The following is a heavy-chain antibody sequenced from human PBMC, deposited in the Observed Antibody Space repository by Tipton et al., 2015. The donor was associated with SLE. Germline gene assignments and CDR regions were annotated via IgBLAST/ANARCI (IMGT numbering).Heavy chain of an antibody. V-gene: IGHV4-61*10. CDR2: IYYSGST. J-gene: IGHJ4*02. Sequence: LRLSCTVSGGSISSGSYYWSWIRQPAGKGLEWIGYIYYSGSTNYNPSLKSRVTISVDTSKNQFSLKLSSVTAADTAVYYCARGRSGYDYWGQGTLVTVSS. D-gene: IGHD3-3*01. CDR3: ARGRSGYDY. CDR1: GGSISSGSYY.